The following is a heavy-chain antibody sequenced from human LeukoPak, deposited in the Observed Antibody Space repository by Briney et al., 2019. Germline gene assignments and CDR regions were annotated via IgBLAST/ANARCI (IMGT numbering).Heavy chain of an antibody. D-gene: IGHD4-23*01. CDR3: ATGTTVVTGGPSPFDY. Sequence: GASVKVSCKASGYTFTSYAMNWVRQAPGQGLEWMGWINTNTGNPTYAQGFTGRFVFSLDTSVSTAYLQISSLKAEDTAVYYCATGTTVVTGGPSPFDYWGQGTLVTVSS. CDR2: INTNTGNP. J-gene: IGHJ4*02. CDR1: GYTFTSYA. V-gene: IGHV7-4-1*02.